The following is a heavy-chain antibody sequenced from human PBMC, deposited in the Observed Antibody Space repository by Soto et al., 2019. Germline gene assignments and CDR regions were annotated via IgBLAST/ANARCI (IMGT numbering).Heavy chain of an antibody. J-gene: IGHJ5*02. D-gene: IGHD5-18*01. CDR2: INHSGST. Sequence: SETLSLTCTVSGGSISNYYWSWIRQPAGKGLEWIGEINHSGSTNYNPSLKSRVTISVDTSKNQFSLKLSSVTAADTAVYYCARVKTGYREMYWFDPWGQGTLVTVSS. V-gene: IGHV4-34*01. CDR3: ARVKTGYREMYWFDP. CDR1: GGSISNYY.